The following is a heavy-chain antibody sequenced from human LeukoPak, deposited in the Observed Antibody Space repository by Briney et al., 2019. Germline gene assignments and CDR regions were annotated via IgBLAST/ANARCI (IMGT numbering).Heavy chain of an antibody. Sequence: PGGSLRLSCEASGFTFNTYAIYWVRQAPGKGLEWVSGICGSGGCTYYADSVKGRFIISRDNSKNTLSLQMNSLRVEDTATYYCVKDLRHRSTCNCYGWFDPWGQGTLVTVSS. D-gene: IGHD2/OR15-2a*01. V-gene: IGHV3-23*01. CDR3: VKDLRHRSTCNCYGWFDP. J-gene: IGHJ5*02. CDR1: GFTFNTYA. CDR2: ICGSGGCT.